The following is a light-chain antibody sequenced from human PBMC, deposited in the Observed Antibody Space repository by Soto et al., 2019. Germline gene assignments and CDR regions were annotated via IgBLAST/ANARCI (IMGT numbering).Light chain of an antibody. CDR3: QQRSNWPIT. CDR1: QSVSSN. V-gene: IGKV3-11*01. Sequence: EIVMTQSPATLSVSPGERATLSCRAGQSVSSNLAWYQQKPGQAPRLLIYDASNRATGVPARFRGSGSGTDFTLTISSLEPEDFSVYYCQQRSNWPITFGQGTRLEIK. CDR2: DAS. J-gene: IGKJ5*01.